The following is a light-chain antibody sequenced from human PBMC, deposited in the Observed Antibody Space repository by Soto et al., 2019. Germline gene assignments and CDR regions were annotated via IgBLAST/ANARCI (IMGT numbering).Light chain of an antibody. CDR3: QQYDKYST. J-gene: IGKJ1*01. CDR2: DAS. V-gene: IGKV1-5*01. Sequence: IQMTQSPSTLSSSVGDTVTITCRASQSISVSLAWYQQKSGKAPNLLIYDASTLQGGVPSRFSGSGSGTEFTLTVTSLQPDDFATYFCQQYDKYSTFGHGTKVDVK. CDR1: QSISVS.